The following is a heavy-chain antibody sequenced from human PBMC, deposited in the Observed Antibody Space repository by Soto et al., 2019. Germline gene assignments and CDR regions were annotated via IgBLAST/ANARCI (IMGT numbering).Heavy chain of an antibody. CDR2: INPNSGGA. CDR1: GYSFTGYY. Sequence: ASVNVSCKSSGYSFTGYYIHWVRQAPGQGLEWMGWINPNSGGANYAQKFQGRVTMTRDTSTTTAYMELSRLRSNDTAVFYCARSSALTISGVGGMDVWGQGATVTVSS. CDR3: ARSSALTISGVGGMDV. D-gene: IGHD3-3*01. J-gene: IGHJ6*02. V-gene: IGHV1-2*02.